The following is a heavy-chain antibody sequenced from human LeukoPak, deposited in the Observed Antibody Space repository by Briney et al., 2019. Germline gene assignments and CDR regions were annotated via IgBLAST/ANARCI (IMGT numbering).Heavy chain of an antibody. Sequence: PGGSLRLSCAASGFTFSAYGMSWVRQSPRKGLEWVSGVSGADGTTYYADSVKGRFTISRDNSKSTLYLQMNNLRAEDTAVYYCAKHWSYCSTTSRFFNYYYYYMDVWGKGTTVTVSS. CDR3: AKHWSYCSTTSRFFNYYYYYMDV. J-gene: IGHJ6*03. V-gene: IGHV3-23*01. CDR2: VSGADGTT. CDR1: GFTFSAYG. D-gene: IGHD2-2*01.